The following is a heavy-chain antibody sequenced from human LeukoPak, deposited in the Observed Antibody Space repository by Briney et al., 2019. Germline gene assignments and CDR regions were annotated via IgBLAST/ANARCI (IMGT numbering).Heavy chain of an antibody. J-gene: IGHJ3*02. CDR2: ISWKSDNI. V-gene: IGHV3-9*01. Sequence: QPGGSLRLSCVGSGFTFDDYAMHWVRQAPGKGLEWVSGISWKSDNIGYADSVKGRFTISRDNAKNSLYLQMDSLRAEDTAFYYCAKDKGGYYGSGSLDAFDIWGQGTMVTVSS. CDR1: GFTFDDYA. D-gene: IGHD3-10*01. CDR3: AKDKGGYYGSGSLDAFDI.